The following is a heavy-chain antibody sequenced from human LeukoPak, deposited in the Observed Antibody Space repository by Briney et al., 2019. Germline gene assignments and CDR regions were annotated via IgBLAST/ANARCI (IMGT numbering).Heavy chain of an antibody. D-gene: IGHD4-23*01. Sequence: GGSLRRSCAASGFTFSNYGMHWVRQAPGKGLEWVAVIWYDGSNKYYADSVKGRFTISRDNSKNTLYLQMNSLRAEDTAVYYCARDRYGGNSPFDYWGQGALVTVSS. CDR1: GFTFSNYG. J-gene: IGHJ4*02. V-gene: IGHV3-33*01. CDR3: ARDRYGGNSPFDY. CDR2: IWYDGSNK.